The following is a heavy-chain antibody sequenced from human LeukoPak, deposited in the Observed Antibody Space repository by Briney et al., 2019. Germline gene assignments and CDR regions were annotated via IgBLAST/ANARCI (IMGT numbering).Heavy chain of an antibody. V-gene: IGHV3-43*02. D-gene: IGHD1-26*01. Sequence: PGGSLRLSCPASGFTFDDYAMHWVRQAPGKGLEWVSLTSGDGGSTYYADSVKGRFTISRDNSKNSLYLQMNSLRTEDTALYYCAKLKSGSYSHDAFDIWGQGTMVTVSS. CDR3: AKLKSGSYSHDAFDI. CDR1: GFTFDDYA. J-gene: IGHJ3*02. CDR2: TSGDGGST.